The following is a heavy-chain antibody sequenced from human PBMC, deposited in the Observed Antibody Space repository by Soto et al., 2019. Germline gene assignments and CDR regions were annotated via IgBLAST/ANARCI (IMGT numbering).Heavy chain of an antibody. CDR2: IYWDDDK. V-gene: IGHV2-5*02. CDR1: GFSLSTSGVG. Sequence: QITLKESGPPLVKPTQTLTLTCTFSGFSLSTSGVGVGWIRQPPGKALEWLALIYWDDDKRYSPSLKSRLTITKDTSKNQVVLTMTNMDPVDTATYYCATPGYGSGSYSPDAFDIWGQGTMVTVSS. CDR3: ATPGYGSGSYSPDAFDI. J-gene: IGHJ3*02. D-gene: IGHD3-10*01.